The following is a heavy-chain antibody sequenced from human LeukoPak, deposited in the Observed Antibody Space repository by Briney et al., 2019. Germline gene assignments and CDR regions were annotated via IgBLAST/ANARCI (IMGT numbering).Heavy chain of an antibody. V-gene: IGHV1-18*04. CDR3: ARDQERSDNWFDP. D-gene: IGHD3-3*01. J-gene: IGHJ5*02. Sequence: GASVTVSCKASGYTFTSYGINWVRQAPGQGLEWMGWISAYNRNTNYAQKFQGRVTLTTDTSTSTAYMELRSLRSDDTAVYYCARDQERSDNWFDPWGQGTLVTVSS. CDR1: GYTFTSYG. CDR2: ISAYNRNT.